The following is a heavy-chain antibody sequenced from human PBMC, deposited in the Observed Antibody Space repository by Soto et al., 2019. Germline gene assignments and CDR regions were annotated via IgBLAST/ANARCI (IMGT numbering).Heavy chain of an antibody. D-gene: IGHD6-13*01. CDR3: ARDEAAPGNGKVDY. Sequence: QVQLVESGGGVVQPGRSLRLSCAASGFTFSTYAIHWVRQAPGKGLEWVGVISYDGSKKYYADSVKGRFTISRDNSKNTLFLQMSSLRGDDTAIYCCARDEAAPGNGKVDYWGQGTLVTVSS. V-gene: IGHV3-30-3*01. CDR2: ISYDGSKK. J-gene: IGHJ4*02. CDR1: GFTFSTYA.